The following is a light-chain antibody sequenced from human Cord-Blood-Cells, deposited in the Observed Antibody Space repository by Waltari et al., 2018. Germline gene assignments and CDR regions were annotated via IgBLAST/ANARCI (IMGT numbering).Light chain of an antibody. CDR1: QSVLYSSNNKNY. CDR2: WAS. Sequence: DIVLTQSPDSLAVSLGERATIQCNATQSVLYSSNNKNYLAWYQQKPGQPPKLLIYWASTRESGVPDRFSGSGSGTDFTLTISSLQAEDVAVYYCQQYYSTPRTFGQGTKVEIK. CDR3: QQYYSTPRT. V-gene: IGKV4-1*01. J-gene: IGKJ1*01.